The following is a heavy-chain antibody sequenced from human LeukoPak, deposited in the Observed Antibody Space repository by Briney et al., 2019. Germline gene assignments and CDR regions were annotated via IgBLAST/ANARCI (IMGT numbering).Heavy chain of an antibody. CDR2: INAGNGDT. D-gene: IGHD3-10*01. CDR1: GYTFTNYA. CDR3: ARFPIYGSGSPTYYFDY. J-gene: IGHJ4*02. V-gene: IGHV1-3*01. Sequence: ASVKVSCKASGYTFTNYAMHWVRQAPGQRLEWMGWINAGNGDTKYSQNFQGRLTITRDTSASTAYMELSSLRSEDTAVYYCARFPIYGSGSPTYYFDYWGQGTLVTVSS.